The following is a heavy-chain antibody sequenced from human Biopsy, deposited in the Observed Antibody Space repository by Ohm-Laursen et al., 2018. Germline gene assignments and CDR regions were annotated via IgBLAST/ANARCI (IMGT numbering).Heavy chain of an antibody. J-gene: IGHJ5*02. CDR1: GGSIISYY. CDR2: VYNGGIT. Sequence: SDTLSLTCTVSGGSIISYYWTWIRQTPGKGLEWIGYVYNGGITNYNPSLKSRVTISKDTSKNQFSLQLSPVTAADTAVYYCARTPRDSFWSGSYKRGLWFDPWGQGTLVTVSS. V-gene: IGHV4-59*07. CDR3: ARTPRDSFWSGSYKRGLWFDP. D-gene: IGHD3-3*01.